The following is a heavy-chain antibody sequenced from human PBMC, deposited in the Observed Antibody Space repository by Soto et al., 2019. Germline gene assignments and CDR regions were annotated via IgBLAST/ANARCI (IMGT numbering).Heavy chain of an antibody. V-gene: IGHV6-1*01. D-gene: IGHD6-13*01. CDR1: VDSVSSNSAP. Sequence: PSHTLSLPCAICVDSVSSNSAPWNWITQSPSRGLEWLGRTYYRSKWYNDYAVAVKSRITNIPVTTKNQFFLQLNSVTPEDTAVYYGVRTPASGTLDAWGQGTLVTVSS. J-gene: IGHJ5*02. CDR3: VRTPASGTLDA. CDR2: TYYRSKWYN.